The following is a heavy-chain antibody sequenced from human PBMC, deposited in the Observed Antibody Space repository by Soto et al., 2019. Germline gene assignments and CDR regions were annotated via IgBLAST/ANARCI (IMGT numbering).Heavy chain of an antibody. CDR1: GFTFSSSA. J-gene: IGHJ4*02. V-gene: IGHV3-23*01. CDR2: ISGSGGST. D-gene: IGHD3-22*01. Sequence: RRLSCAASGFTFSSSAMSWVRQAPGKGLEWVSAISGSGGSTYYADTVKGRFTVSRDNSKNTLYLQMNSLRAEDTAVYYCARSGSYYPLDFDHWGQGNLVTVSS. CDR3: ARSGSYYPLDFDH.